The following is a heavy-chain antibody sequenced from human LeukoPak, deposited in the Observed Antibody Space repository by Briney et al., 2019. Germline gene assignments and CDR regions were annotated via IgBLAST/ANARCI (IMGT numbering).Heavy chain of an antibody. CDR2: INAGNGNT. J-gene: IGHJ4*02. Sequence: ASVKVSCKASGYTFTSYAMHWVRQAPGQRLEWMGWINAGNGNTKYSQKFQGRVTITRDTSASTAYMELSSLRSEDTAVYYCASSALRYSSSWHYYFDYWGQGTLVTVSS. CDR1: GYTFTSYA. V-gene: IGHV1-3*01. CDR3: ASSALRYSSSWHYYFDY. D-gene: IGHD6-13*01.